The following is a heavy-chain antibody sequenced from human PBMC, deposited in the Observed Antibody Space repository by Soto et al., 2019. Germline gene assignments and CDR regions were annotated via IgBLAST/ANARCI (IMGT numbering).Heavy chain of an antibody. CDR3: ARVRAVAGTGYFDY. Sequence: EVQLVESGGGLVQPGGSLRLSCAASGFTFSDHDLDWVRQAPGKGLEWVGRSRNKANRYTTEYAASVKGRFTISIDDSKNSLYLQMNSLKTEDTAVYYCARVRAVAGTGYFDYWGQGTLVTVSS. D-gene: IGHD6-19*01. CDR1: GFTFSDHD. V-gene: IGHV3-72*01. J-gene: IGHJ4*02. CDR2: SRNKANRYTT.